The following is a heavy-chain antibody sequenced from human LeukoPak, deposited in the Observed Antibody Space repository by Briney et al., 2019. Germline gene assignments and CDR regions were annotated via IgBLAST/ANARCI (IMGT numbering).Heavy chain of an antibody. J-gene: IGHJ4*02. CDR3: AKVGLVSTSSEGGY. Sequence: GGSLRLSCAASGFTFSSYGMSWVRQAPGKGLEWVSAISGSGGSTYYADSVKGRFTISRDNSKNTLYLQMNSLRAEDTAVYYCAKVGLVSTSSEGGYWGQGTLVTVSS. CDR1: GFTFSSYG. V-gene: IGHV3-23*01. CDR2: ISGSGGST. D-gene: IGHD2-2*01.